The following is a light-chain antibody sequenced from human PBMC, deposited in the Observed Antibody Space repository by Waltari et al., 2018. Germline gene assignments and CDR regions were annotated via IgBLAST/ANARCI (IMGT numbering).Light chain of an antibody. V-gene: IGKV4-1*01. J-gene: IGKJ2*01. Sequence: DIVMTQSPDSLTVSLGERATINCKSSQTLYSFNNNKNYLAWYQQKPGQSPKLLIYWASTRESGVPDRFSGSGSGTDFTLTISSLQAEDVAVYYCQQYYSGPPHTFGQGTKLEIK. CDR1: QTLYSFNNNKNY. CDR3: QQYYSGPPHT. CDR2: WAS.